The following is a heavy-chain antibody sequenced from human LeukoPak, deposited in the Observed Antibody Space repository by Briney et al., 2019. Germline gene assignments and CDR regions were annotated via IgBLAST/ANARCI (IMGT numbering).Heavy chain of an antibody. CDR3: ARADRDFWSRFNDY. D-gene: IGHD3-3*01. CDR1: GYTFTSYG. J-gene: IGHJ4*02. V-gene: IGHV1-18*01. CDR2: ISAYNGNT. Sequence: ASVKVSCTASGYTFTSYGISWVRQAPGQGLEWMGWISAYNGNTKYAQKLQGRVTMTTDTSTSTAYMELRSLTSDDTAVFYCARADRDFWSRFNDYWGQGTLVIVSS.